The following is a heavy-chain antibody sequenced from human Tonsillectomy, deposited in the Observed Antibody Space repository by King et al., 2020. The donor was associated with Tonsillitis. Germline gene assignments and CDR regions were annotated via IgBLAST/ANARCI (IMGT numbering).Heavy chain of an antibody. CDR3: ARAYWELDYFDY. V-gene: IGHV3-30*03. J-gene: IGHJ4*02. CDR2: ISFDGRNK. D-gene: IGHD4-23*01. CDR1: GFTFSAYG. Sequence: VQLVESGGGVVQPGRSLRLSCAASGFTFSAYGMHWVRQAPGKGLEWVAAISFDGRNKIYADSVKGRFTISRDNSKNTLYLQMNSLRGEDTAVYYCARAYWELDYFDYWGQGTRVTVSS.